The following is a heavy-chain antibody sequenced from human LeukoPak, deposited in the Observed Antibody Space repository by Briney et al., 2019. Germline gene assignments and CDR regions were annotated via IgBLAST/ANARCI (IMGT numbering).Heavy chain of an antibody. V-gene: IGHV1-2*02. CDR3: AIGITVSSVGAFDT. CDR1: GYTFKGYY. J-gene: IGHJ3*02. CDR2: INPNSGGT. D-gene: IGHD3-16*01. Sequence: GASVKVSCKASGYTFKGYYIHWIRQAPGQGLEWMGWINPNSGGTNYAQRFQGRVTLTKDTSISTAYMELSSLISDDTAVYFCAIGITVSSVGAFDTWGQGTVVTVSS.